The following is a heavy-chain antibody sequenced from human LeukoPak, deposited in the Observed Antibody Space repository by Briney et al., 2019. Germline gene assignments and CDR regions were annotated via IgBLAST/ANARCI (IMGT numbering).Heavy chain of an antibody. CDR2: INPNSGAT. CDR3: ARDERYSYGDNHYPDLGF. J-gene: IGHJ4*02. Sequence: GASGKVSCKASGYTFTGYYLFWVRQAPGQGLEWMGWINPNSGATKYAQNFQGRVTLTSDTSIRTTYMELSSLRSDDTAVYYCARDERYSYGDNHYPDLGFWGQGTPVTVS. D-gene: IGHD4/OR15-4a*01. V-gene: IGHV1-2*02. CDR1: GYTFTGYY.